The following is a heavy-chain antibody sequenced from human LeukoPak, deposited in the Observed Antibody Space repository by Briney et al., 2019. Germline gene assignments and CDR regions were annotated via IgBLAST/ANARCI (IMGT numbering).Heavy chain of an antibody. CDR1: GGSFSGYY. Sequence: SETLSLTCAVYGGSFSGYYWSWIRQPPGKGLEWIGEINHSGSTNYNPSLKSRVTISVDTSKNQFSLKLSSVTAADTAVYYCARAIQQLVPYFDYWGQGTLVTVSS. V-gene: IGHV4-34*01. D-gene: IGHD6-13*01. CDR2: INHSGST. J-gene: IGHJ4*02. CDR3: ARAIQQLVPYFDY.